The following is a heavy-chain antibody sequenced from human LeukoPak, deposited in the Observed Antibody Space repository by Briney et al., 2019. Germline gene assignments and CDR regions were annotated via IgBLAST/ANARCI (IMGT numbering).Heavy chain of an antibody. V-gene: IGHV3-23*01. J-gene: IGHJ5*02. CDR1: GFTFREYS. CDR2: IRANGGDT. Sequence: GSLRLSCAASGFTFREYSMSWVRQAPGKGLEWVSNIRANGGDTYYTDSVKGRFTISRDNSKNTLYLEMNSLRAEDTAVYYCAKGGYTTWFDPWGQGTLVTVSS. CDR3: AKGGYTTWFDP. D-gene: IGHD2-15*01.